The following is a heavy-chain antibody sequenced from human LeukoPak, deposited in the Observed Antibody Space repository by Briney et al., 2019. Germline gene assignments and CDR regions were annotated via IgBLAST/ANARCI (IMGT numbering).Heavy chain of an antibody. J-gene: IGHJ4*02. CDR3: ARVGPLTGVFGY. D-gene: IGHD7-27*01. CDR1: GFIFSTYW. Sequence: PGGSLRLSCAASGFIFSTYWMSWVRQAPGKGPEWVANIKQDGSEEYYVDSVKGRFTISRDNAKNSLYLQMNSLRAEDTAVYYCARVGPLTGVFGYWGQGTLVTVSS. V-gene: IGHV3-7*01. CDR2: IKQDGSEE.